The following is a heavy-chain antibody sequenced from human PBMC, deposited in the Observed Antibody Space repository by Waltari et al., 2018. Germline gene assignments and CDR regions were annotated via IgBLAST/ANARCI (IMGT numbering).Heavy chain of an antibody. CDR3: AAGTTH. J-gene: IGHJ4*02. Sequence: QVQLVQSGGEVKKPGASMKVSCKTSGYIFPDYYIHWVRQAPGQWLEWMGWINPNKGGTNYAQNFQGRVTMTRDTSISTAYMGLSGLRSDDTAVYYCAAGTTHWGQGTLVTVSS. CDR2: INPNKGGT. CDR1: GYIFPDYY. D-gene: IGHD1-7*01. V-gene: IGHV1-2*02.